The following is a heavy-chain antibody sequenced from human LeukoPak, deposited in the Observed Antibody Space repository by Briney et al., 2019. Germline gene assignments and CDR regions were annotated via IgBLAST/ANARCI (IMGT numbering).Heavy chain of an antibody. V-gene: IGHV3-48*01. Sequence: GGSLGLSCAASGFTFSTYSMNWVRQAPGKGLEWVSYISSSSTIYYADSVKGRFTISRDNAKNSLYLQMNSLRAEDTAVYYCAGDSPPDYWGQGTLVTVSS. J-gene: IGHJ4*02. CDR1: GFTFSTYS. D-gene: IGHD1-14*01. CDR3: AGDSPPDY. CDR2: ISSSSTI.